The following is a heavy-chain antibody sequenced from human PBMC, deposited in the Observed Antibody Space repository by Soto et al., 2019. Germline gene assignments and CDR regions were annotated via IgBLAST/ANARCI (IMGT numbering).Heavy chain of an antibody. CDR3: SRGKGYNWNHGWFDP. V-gene: IGHV1-3*05. CDR1: GYTVTNYA. Sequence: QVQLVQSGAEEKKPGASVKVSCKASGYTVTNYAMDWVRQAPGQRLEWMGWINAGNGNTKYSQNFQGRVPITRDTSESTAYMELSSLRFEDTAVSYCSRGKGYNWNHGWFDPWGQGTLVTVSS. J-gene: IGHJ5*02. CDR2: INAGNGNT. D-gene: IGHD1-20*01.